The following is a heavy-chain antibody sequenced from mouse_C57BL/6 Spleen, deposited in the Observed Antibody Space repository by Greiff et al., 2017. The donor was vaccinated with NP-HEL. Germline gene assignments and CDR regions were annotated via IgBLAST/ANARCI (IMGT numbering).Heavy chain of an antibody. V-gene: IGHV2-2*01. CDR1: GFSLTSYG. CDR3: ASYGSSYAFAY. J-gene: IGHJ3*01. Sequence: QVHVKQSGPGLVQPSQSLSITCTVSGFSLTSYGVHWVRQSPGKGLEWLGVIWSGGSTDYNAAFISRLSISKDNSKSQVFFKMNSLQADDTAIYYCASYGSSYAFAYWGQGTLVTVSA. D-gene: IGHD1-1*01. CDR2: IWSGGST.